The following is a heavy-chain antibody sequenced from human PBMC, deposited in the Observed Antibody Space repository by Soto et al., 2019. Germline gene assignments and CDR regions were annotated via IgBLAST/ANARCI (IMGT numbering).Heavy chain of an antibody. Sequence: TGGSLRLSCAASGFTFSSYWMSWVRQAPGKGLEWVANIKQDGSEKYYVDSVKGRFTISRDNAKNSLYLQMNSLRAEDTAVYYCARDYYDFWSGYYHFDYWGQGTLVTVSS. D-gene: IGHD3-3*01. CDR1: GFTFSSYW. CDR2: IKQDGSEK. V-gene: IGHV3-7*01. J-gene: IGHJ4*02. CDR3: ARDYYDFWSGYYHFDY.